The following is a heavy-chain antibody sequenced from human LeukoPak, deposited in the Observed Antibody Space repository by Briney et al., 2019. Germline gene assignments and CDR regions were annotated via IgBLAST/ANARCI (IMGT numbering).Heavy chain of an antibody. D-gene: IGHD2-2*01. Sequence: PSETLSLTCTVSGASISSGDYFWSWIRQPPGKGLEWIGYIYYSGSTYYHPSLKSRVTISVDTSKNQFSLKLSSVTAADTAVYYCARGAVPASRHLFWFDPWGQGTLVTVSS. V-gene: IGHV4-30-4*01. CDR1: GASISSGDYF. CDR2: IYYSGST. CDR3: ARGAVPASRHLFWFDP. J-gene: IGHJ5*02.